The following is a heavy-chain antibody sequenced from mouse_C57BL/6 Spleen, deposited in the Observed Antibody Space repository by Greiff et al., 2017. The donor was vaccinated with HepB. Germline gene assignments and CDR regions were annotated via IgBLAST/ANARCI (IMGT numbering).Heavy chain of an antibody. CDR1: GFNIKDYY. J-gene: IGHJ4*01. CDR2: IDPEDGET. CDR3: ARKLITTVVATDYAMDY. D-gene: IGHD1-1*01. Sequence: VQLQQSGAELVKPGASVKLSCTASGFNIKDYYMHWVKQRTEQGLEWIGRIDPEDGETKYAPKFQGKATITADTSSNTAYLQLSSLTSEDTAVYYCARKLITTVVATDYAMDYWGQGTSVTVSS. V-gene: IGHV14-2*01.